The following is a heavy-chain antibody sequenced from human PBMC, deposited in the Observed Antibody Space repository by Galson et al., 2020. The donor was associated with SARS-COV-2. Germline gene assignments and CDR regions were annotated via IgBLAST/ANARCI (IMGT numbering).Heavy chain of an antibody. CDR1: GYTFTDND. D-gene: IGHD1-1*01. CDR2: MNPKSGNT. J-gene: IGHJ4*02. V-gene: IGHV1-8*02. CDR3: ARGRRLERHFVVLGSFYFDY. Sequence: ASVKVSCKASGYTFTDNDINWVRQATGQGLEWMGWMNPKSGNTGYAQNFQGRVIMTRDTSISTAYMELSRLRSEDTAVFYCARGRRLERHFVVLGSFYFDYWGQGTLVTVSS.